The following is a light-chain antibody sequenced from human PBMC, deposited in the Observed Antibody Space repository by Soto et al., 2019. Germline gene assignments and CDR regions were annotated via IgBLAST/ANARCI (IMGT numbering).Light chain of an antibody. CDR1: QSFSNSY. V-gene: IGKV3-20*01. J-gene: IGKJ2*01. CDR3: QQVGSSLYT. CDR2: DAS. Sequence: ETVLTQSPGTLSLSPGERATLSCWTSQSFSNSYLAWYQQKPGQAPRLLIYDASSRAPGIPHRFSGSGSGTDFTLTISRLEPEDFAVYYFQQVGSSLYTFGQRTKLEIK.